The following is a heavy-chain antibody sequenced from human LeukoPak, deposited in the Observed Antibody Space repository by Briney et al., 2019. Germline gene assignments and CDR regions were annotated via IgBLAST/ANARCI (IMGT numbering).Heavy chain of an antibody. D-gene: IGHD1-20*01. V-gene: IGHV4-30-4*01. Sequence: SETLSPTCTVSGGSISSGDYYWNWIRQPPGKGLEWIGYIYYSGSTYYNPSLKSRVTISVDTSKNQFSLKLSSVTAADTAVYYCARDVTDRYYGMDVWGQGTTVTVSS. J-gene: IGHJ6*02. CDR2: IYYSGST. CDR3: ARDVTDRYYGMDV. CDR1: GGSISSGDYY.